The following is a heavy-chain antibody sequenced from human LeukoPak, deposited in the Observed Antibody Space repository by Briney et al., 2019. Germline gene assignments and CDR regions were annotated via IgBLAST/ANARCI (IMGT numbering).Heavy chain of an antibody. CDR3: ARSYCSSISCYAVGAFDI. CDR2: IYYSGST. J-gene: IGHJ3*02. Sequence: SETLSLTCTVSGGSISTSSYYWGWIRQPPGKGLEWIGSIYYSGSTYYNPSLKSRVTISVDTSKNQFSLRLSSVTAADTAVYYCARSYCSSISCYAVGAFDIWGQGTMVVVSS. D-gene: IGHD2-2*01. V-gene: IGHV4-39*01. CDR1: GGSISTSSYY.